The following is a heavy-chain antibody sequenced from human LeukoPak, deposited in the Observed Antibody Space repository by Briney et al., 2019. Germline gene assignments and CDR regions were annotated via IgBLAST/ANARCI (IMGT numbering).Heavy chain of an antibody. CDR1: GFIFSIYE. J-gene: IGHJ4*02. D-gene: IGHD1-26*01. V-gene: IGHV3-48*03. CDR3: ARGKLGDNFDY. CDR2: ISSSGNII. Sequence: GGSLRLSCAASGFIFSIYEMNWVRQAPGKGLEWVSYISSSGNIIHYADSVKGRLTISRDNAKNSLYLQMNSLRAEDTAVYYCARGKLGDNFDYWGQGTLVTVSS.